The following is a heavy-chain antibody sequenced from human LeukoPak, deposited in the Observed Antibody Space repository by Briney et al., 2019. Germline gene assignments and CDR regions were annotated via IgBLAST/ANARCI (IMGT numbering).Heavy chain of an antibody. J-gene: IGHJ4*02. CDR3: ARVGGSWEPIL. V-gene: IGHV3-7*01. CDR2: IRQDGSEK. D-gene: IGHD1-26*01. Sequence: GGSLRLSCAASGFTFPNYWMSWVRQAPGKGLEWESNIRQDGSEKFYVDSVKGRFSISRDNAKSSLYLQMNSLRGEDTAVYFCARVGGSWEPILWGQGTLVTVS. CDR1: GFTFPNYW.